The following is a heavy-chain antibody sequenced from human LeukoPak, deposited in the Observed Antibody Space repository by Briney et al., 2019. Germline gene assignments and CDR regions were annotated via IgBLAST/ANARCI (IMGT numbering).Heavy chain of an antibody. J-gene: IGHJ4*02. CDR2: INPNSGGT. V-gene: IGHV1-2*06. Sequence: ASAKVSCKASGYTFTGYYMYWVRQAPGQGLEWMGRINPNSGGTNYAQKFQGRVTMTRDTSISTAYMELSRLRSDDTAVYYCASDSSGYLGFDYWGQGTLVTVSS. D-gene: IGHD3-22*01. CDR1: GYTFTGYY. CDR3: ASDSSGYLGFDY.